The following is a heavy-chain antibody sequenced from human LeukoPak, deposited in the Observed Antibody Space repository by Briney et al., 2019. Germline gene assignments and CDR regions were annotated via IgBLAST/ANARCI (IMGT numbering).Heavy chain of an antibody. CDR3: ARGGGYSGSYKFDY. CDR2: ISSSGSTI. J-gene: IGHJ4*02. D-gene: IGHD1-26*01. CDR1: GFTFSGYN. V-gene: IGHV3-48*02. Sequence: GGSLRLSCAASGFTFSGYNMNWVRQAPGKGLEWVSYISSSGSTIYYADSVKGRVTISRDNAKNSLYLQMNSLRDEDTAVYYCARGGGYSGSYKFDYWGQGTLVTGSS.